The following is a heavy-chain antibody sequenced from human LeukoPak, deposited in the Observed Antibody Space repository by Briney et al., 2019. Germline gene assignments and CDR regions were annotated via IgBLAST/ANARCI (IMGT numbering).Heavy chain of an antibody. V-gene: IGHV4-4*07. D-gene: IGHD3-10*01. Sequence: SETLSLTCSVSGGSISSYYWSWIRQPAGKGLEWIGRIYSSGSTNYNPSLKTRVTMLLDTSKDQVSLNLTTVTAAGTAVYYCARTSARGAQFDYWGQGTLVTVSS. CDR1: GGSISSYY. CDR3: ARTSARGAQFDY. CDR2: IYSSGST. J-gene: IGHJ4*02.